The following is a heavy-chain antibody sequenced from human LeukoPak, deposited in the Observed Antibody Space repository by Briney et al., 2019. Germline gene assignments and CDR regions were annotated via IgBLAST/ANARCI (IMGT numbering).Heavy chain of an antibody. CDR1: GGTFSSYA. CDR3: ARDCYDSSGCKDYYFDC. Sequence: GASVKVSCXASGGTFSSYAISWVRQAPGQGLEWMGRIIPILGTANYAQKFQGRVTITTDESTSTAYMELSSLRSEDTAVYYCARDCYDSSGCKDYYFDCWGQGTLVTVSS. CDR2: IIPILGTA. J-gene: IGHJ4*02. D-gene: IGHD3-22*01. V-gene: IGHV1-69*11.